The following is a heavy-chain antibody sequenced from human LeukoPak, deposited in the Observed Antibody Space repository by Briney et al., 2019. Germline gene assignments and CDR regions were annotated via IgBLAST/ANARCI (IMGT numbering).Heavy chain of an antibody. CDR2: IRYDGSNK. CDR3: AKRREWELLRNYMDV. V-gene: IGHV3-30*02. Sequence: GGSLRLSCAASGFTFSSYGMHWVRQAPGKGLEWVAFIRYDGSNKYYADSVKGRFTISRDNSKNTLYLQMNSLRAEDTAVYYCAKRREWELLRNYMDVWGKGTTVTVSS. D-gene: IGHD1-26*01. J-gene: IGHJ6*03. CDR1: GFTFSSYG.